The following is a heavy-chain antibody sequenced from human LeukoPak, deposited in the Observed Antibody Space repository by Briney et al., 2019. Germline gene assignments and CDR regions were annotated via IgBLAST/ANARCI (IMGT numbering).Heavy chain of an antibody. CDR2: ISSSGSTI. CDR3: AKDLVTSAYYSDSSGYLHY. Sequence: GGSLRLSCAASGLTFSSYEMNWVRQAPGKGLEWVSCISSSGSTIYYADSVKGRFTISRDNAKNSLYLQMNSLRAEDTALYYCAKDLVTSAYYSDSSGYLHYWGQGTLVTVSS. J-gene: IGHJ4*02. V-gene: IGHV3-48*03. D-gene: IGHD3-22*01. CDR1: GLTFSSYE.